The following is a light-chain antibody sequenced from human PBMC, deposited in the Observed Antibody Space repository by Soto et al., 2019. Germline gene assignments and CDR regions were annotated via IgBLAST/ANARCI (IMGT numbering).Light chain of an antibody. V-gene: IGKV3-20*01. J-gene: IGKJ2*01. Sequence: EIVLPQSPGTLSLSPGETATLSCRATQSVSSNYLAWYQQKPGQAPRLLIYGASSRASDIPDRFSGSGSGTDFTLSISRLEPEDFAVYYWEQYGSSPSYTFGQETKLEIK. CDR3: EQYGSSPSYT. CDR1: QSVSSNY. CDR2: GAS.